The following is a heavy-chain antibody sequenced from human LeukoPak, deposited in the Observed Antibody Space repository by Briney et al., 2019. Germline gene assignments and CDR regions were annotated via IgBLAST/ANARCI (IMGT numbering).Heavy chain of an antibody. CDR3: ARDRDSSGCLDY. D-gene: IGHD3-22*01. V-gene: IGHV3-21*01. Sequence: GGSLRLSCAASGFTFSTYSMHWVRQAPGKGLEWVSSISGSRTYIYYADSLKGRFTISRDNAKSSLYLQMNTLRAKDTGVYYCARDRDSSGCLDYWGQGILVTVSS. CDR2: ISGSRTYI. CDR1: GFTFSTYS. J-gene: IGHJ4*02.